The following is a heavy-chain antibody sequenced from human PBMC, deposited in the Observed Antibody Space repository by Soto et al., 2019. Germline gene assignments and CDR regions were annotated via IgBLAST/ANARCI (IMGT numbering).Heavy chain of an antibody. J-gene: IGHJ5*02. V-gene: IGHV4-30-2*01. D-gene: IGHD3-3*01. Sequence: SETLSLTCAVSGGSISSGGYSWSWIRQPPGKGLEWIGYIYHSGSTYYNPSLKSRVTISVDRSKNQFSLKLSSVTAADTAVYYFASSTTVWSGYYQYTWFDPWGQGTLSPSPQ. CDR1: GGSISSGGYS. CDR3: ASSTTVWSGYYQYTWFDP. CDR2: IYHSGST.